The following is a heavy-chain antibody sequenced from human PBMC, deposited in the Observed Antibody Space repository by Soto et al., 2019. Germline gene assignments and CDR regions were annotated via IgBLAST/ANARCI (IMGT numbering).Heavy chain of an antibody. CDR1: GGTFSSYA. CDR3: AAWIYYDSSGSLFDY. V-gene: IGHV1-69*12. Sequence: QVQLVQSGAEVKKPGSSVKVSCKASGGTFSSYASSWVRQAPGQGFEWMGGTIPIFGTANYAQKFHGRVTITADESTSTAYMELSSLRSEDTAVYYCAAWIYYDSSGSLFDYWGQGTLVTVSS. J-gene: IGHJ4*02. CDR2: TIPIFGTA. D-gene: IGHD3-22*01.